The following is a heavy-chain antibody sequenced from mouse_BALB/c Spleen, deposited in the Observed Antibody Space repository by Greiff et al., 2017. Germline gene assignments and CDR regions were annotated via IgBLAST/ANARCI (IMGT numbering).Heavy chain of an antibody. CDR1: GFTFSSYG. D-gene: IGHD2-1*01. CDR3: ARHEGYGNYDYAMDY. V-gene: IGHV5-6*01. Sequence: EVQLQESGGDLVKPGGSLKLSCAASGFTFSSYGMSWVRQTPDKRLEWVATISSGGSYTYYPDSVKGRFTISRDNAKNTLYLQMSSLKSEDTAMYYCARHEGYGNYDYAMDYWGQGTSVTVSS. CDR2: ISSGGSYT. J-gene: IGHJ4*01.